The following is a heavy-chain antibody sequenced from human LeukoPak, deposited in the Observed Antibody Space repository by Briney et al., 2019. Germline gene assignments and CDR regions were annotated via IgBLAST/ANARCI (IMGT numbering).Heavy chain of an antibody. V-gene: IGHV3-23*01. CDR1: GFTFSSYA. CDR3: AKSPLIVVILLPASFDY. Sequence: GGSLRLSCAASGFTFSSYAMSWVRQAPGKGLEWVSAISGSGGSTYYADSVKGRFTISRDNSKNTLYLQLNSLRAEDTAVYYCAKSPLIVVILLPASFDYWGQRGLVTVSS. D-gene: IGHD3-22*01. CDR2: ISGSGGST. J-gene: IGHJ4*02.